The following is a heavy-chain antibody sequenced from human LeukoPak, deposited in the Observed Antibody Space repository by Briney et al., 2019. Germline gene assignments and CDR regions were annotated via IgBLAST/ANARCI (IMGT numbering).Heavy chain of an antibody. D-gene: IGHD3-22*01. V-gene: IGHV1-69*05. CDR2: IIPIFGTA. CDR1: GGTFSSYA. Sequence: SVKVSCKASGGTFSSYAISWVRQAPGQGLEWMGGIIPIFGTANYAQKFQGRVTTTTDESTRTAYMELSSLRSEDTAVYYCARELHYDSSGYFGYWGQGTLVTVSS. J-gene: IGHJ4*02. CDR3: ARELHYDSSGYFGY.